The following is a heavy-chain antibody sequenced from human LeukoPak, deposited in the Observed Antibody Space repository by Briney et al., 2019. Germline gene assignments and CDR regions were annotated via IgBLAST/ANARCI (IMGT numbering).Heavy chain of an antibody. CDR3: AKRLVYGNNWYYFDH. V-gene: IGHV3-23*01. D-gene: IGHD1-1*01. CDR2: ISTSDGGT. Sequence: PGGSLRLSCAASGFTFSIYALSWVRQAPGKGLEWVSSISTSDGGTYYADSVKGRLTISRDNSKNTLFLQMNSLRAEDTAVYFCAKRLVYGNNWYYFDHWGQGTLVTVSS. J-gene: IGHJ4*02. CDR1: GFTFSIYA.